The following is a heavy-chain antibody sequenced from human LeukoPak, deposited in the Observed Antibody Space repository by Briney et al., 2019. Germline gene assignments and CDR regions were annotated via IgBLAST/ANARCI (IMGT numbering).Heavy chain of an antibody. CDR3: AKGLRGDLPTASDY. Sequence: GGSLRLSCAASGFTFSSYGMHWVRQAPGRGLEWVALISYDGSDIYYADSVKGRFTISRDNSKNTLYLQMNSLRDEDTAVYYCAKGLRGDLPTASDYWGQGTLVTVSS. J-gene: IGHJ4*02. CDR2: ISYDGSDI. V-gene: IGHV3-30*18. D-gene: IGHD3-16*01. CDR1: GFTFSSYG.